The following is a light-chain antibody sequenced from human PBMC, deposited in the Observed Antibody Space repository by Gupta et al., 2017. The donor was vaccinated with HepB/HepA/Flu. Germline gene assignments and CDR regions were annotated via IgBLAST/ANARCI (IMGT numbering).Light chain of an antibody. J-gene: IGLJ3*02. CDR2: EVH. CDR1: ASDIGSYNL. V-gene: IGLV2-23*02. CDR3: YSYEDSSSVM. Sequence: SALTQPASVSGSPGQSPTISCTGSASDIGSYNLVSWYQQHPGKAPTLIIFEVHRRPAGVSSRFSGSKSGNTASLTISGLQAEDEADYRCYSYEDSSSVMFGGGTKLTVL.